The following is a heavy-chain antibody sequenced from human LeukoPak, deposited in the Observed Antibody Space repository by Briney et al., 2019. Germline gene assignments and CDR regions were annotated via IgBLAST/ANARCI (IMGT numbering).Heavy chain of an antibody. Sequence: GGSLRLSCAASGSTFSSYDMHWVRQATGKGLEWVSAIGTAGDTYYPGSVKGRFTISRENAKNSLYLQMNSLRAGDTAVYYCARESRDGYPDAFDIWGQGTMVTVSS. CDR2: IGTAGDT. CDR3: ARESRDGYPDAFDI. CDR1: GSTFSSYD. J-gene: IGHJ3*02. D-gene: IGHD5-24*01. V-gene: IGHV3-13*01.